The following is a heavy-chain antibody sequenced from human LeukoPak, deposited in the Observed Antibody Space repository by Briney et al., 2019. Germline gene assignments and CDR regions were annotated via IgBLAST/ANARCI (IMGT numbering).Heavy chain of an antibody. CDR3: ARGRTVTSRYYYYMDV. Sequence: SETLSLTCAVYGGSFRGYYWSWIRQPPGRGLEWIGEINHSGSTNYNPSLKSRVTISVDTSKNQFSLKLSSVTAADTAVYYCARGRTVTSRYYYYMDVWGKGTTVTVSS. D-gene: IGHD4-17*01. CDR2: INHSGST. CDR1: GGSFRGYY. J-gene: IGHJ6*03. V-gene: IGHV4-34*01.